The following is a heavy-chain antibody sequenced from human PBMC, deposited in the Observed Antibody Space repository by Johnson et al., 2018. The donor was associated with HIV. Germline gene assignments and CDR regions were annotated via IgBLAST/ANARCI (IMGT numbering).Heavy chain of an antibody. CDR2: IRYDGSNK. J-gene: IGHJ3*02. D-gene: IGHD3-9*01. CDR1: GFTFSSYG. Sequence: LSCAASGFTFSSYGMHWVRQAPGKGLEWVAFIRYDGSNKYYADSVKGRFTISRDNSKNTLYLQMNSLRAEDTAVYYCAKDPPGVDDIHAFDIWGQGTMVTVSS. CDR3: AKDPPGVDDIHAFDI. V-gene: IGHV3-30*02.